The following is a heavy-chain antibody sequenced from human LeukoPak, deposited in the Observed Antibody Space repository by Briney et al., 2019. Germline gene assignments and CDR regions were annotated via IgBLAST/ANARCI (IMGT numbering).Heavy chain of an antibody. J-gene: IGHJ4*02. D-gene: IGHD2-15*01. V-gene: IGHV3-43D*03. CDR3: ATGRYCSGGSCPDY. Sequence: GGSLRLSCAASGFTFDDYAMHWVRQAPGKGLEWVSVISWDGGVTYYADSVKGRFTISRDNSKNSLYLQMNSLRTEDTALYYCATGRYCSGGSCPDYWGQGTLVTVSS. CDR1: GFTFDDYA. CDR2: ISWDGGVT.